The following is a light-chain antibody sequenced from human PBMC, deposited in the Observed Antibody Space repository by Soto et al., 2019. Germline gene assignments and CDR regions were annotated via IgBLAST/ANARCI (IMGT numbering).Light chain of an antibody. CDR3: SSYTSSSTRV. J-gene: IGLJ3*02. V-gene: IGLV2-14*01. CDR1: SSDVGGYNY. CDR2: EVS. Sequence: QSALTQPASVSGSPGQSVTISCTGTSSDVGGYNYVSWYQQHPGKAPKLMIYEVSNRPSGVSNRFSGSKSGTTASLTISGLPAEDEADYYCSSYTSSSTRVFGGGTKLTVL.